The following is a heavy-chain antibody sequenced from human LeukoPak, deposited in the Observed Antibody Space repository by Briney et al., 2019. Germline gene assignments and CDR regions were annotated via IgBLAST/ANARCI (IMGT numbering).Heavy chain of an antibody. J-gene: IGHJ5*02. CDR3: ARAGYSSGWYKWFDP. D-gene: IGHD6-19*01. V-gene: IGHV3-48*03. Sequence: PGGSLRLSCAASGFTFSSYEMNWVRQAPGKGLEWVSYISSSDSTIYYADSVKGRFTISRDNAKNSLYLQMNSLRAEDTAVYYCARAGYSSGWYKWFDPWGQGTLVTVSS. CDR1: GFTFSSYE. CDR2: ISSSDSTI.